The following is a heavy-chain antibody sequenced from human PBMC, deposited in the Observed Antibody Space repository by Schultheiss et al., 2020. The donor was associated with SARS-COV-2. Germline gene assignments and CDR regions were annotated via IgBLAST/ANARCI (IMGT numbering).Heavy chain of an antibody. Sequence: SETLSLTCAVYGGSFSGYYWSWIRQPPGKGLEWIGEINHSGSTNYNPSLKSRVTISVDTSKNQFSLKLSSVTAADTAVYYCARGGRRGIQLWSKVGYFDYWGQGTLVTGSS. CDR3: ARGGRRGIQLWSKVGYFDY. J-gene: IGHJ4*02. D-gene: IGHD5-18*01. CDR1: GGSFSGYY. CDR2: INHSGST. V-gene: IGHV4-34*01.